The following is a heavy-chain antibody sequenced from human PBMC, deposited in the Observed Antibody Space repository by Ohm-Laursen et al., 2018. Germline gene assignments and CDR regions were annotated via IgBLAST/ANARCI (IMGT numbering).Heavy chain of an antibody. D-gene: IGHD3-3*01. CDR1: GFTFSSYS. V-gene: IGHV3-21*06. J-gene: IGHJ4*02. CDR3: AKDDIRAYYPF. Sequence: SLRLSCAASGFTFSSYSMNWVRQAPGKGLEWVSSISSSSSYIYYADSVKGRFTISRDNAKNSLYLQMDSLRVEDTAVYYCAKDDIRAYYPFWGQGTLVTVSS. CDR2: ISSSSSYI.